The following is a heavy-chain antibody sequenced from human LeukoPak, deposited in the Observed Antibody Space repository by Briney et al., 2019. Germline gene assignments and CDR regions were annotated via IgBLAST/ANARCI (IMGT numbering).Heavy chain of an antibody. CDR3: ARGGLGSSWYVWFDP. CDR2: ISSSSSYI. Sequence: GGSLRLSCAASGFTFSSYSMNWVRQAPGKGLEWVSSISSSSSYIYYADSVKGRFTIPRDNAKNSLYLQMNSLRAEDTAVYYCARGGLGSSWYVWFDPWGQGTLVTVSS. J-gene: IGHJ5*02. D-gene: IGHD6-13*01. V-gene: IGHV3-21*01. CDR1: GFTFSSYS.